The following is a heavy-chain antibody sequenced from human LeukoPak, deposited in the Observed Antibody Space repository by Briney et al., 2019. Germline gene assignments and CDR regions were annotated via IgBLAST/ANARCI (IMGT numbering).Heavy chain of an antibody. V-gene: IGHV5-10-1*01. CDR1: GSSFTSYW. CDR3: ATGMTATFAPGVDV. CDR2: IDPSDSYA. D-gene: IGHD1-20*01. J-gene: IGHJ6*02. Sequence: LGGSLLISCQGSGSSFTSYWIAWVRQAPGKGGEWRGRIDPSDSYAKYSPSFQGHVTISADKSISTAYLQWSSLQASDTAMYYCATGMTATFAPGVDVWGQGTTVTVSS.